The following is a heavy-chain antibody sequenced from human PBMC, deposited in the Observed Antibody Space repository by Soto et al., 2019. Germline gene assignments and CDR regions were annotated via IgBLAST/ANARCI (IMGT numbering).Heavy chain of an antibody. CDR1: GFTFSNYA. CDR3: AKDQGSSWYEIDY. CDR2: ISGSGGST. Sequence: EVQLLESGGGLVQPGGSLRLSCAASGFTFSNYAVTWLRQAPGKGLEWVSTISGSGGSTYYADSVKGRFTISRDNSKNTLYLQMNSLRAEDTAVYYCAKDQGSSWYEIDYWGQGTLVTVSS. J-gene: IGHJ4*02. V-gene: IGHV3-23*01. D-gene: IGHD6-13*01.